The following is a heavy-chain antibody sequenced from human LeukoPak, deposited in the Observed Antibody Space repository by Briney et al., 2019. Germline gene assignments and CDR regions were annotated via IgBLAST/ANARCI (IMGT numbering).Heavy chain of an antibody. CDR2: VNPNSGGT. D-gene: IGHD3-10*01. V-gene: IGHV1-2*02. CDR1: GYTFTGYC. CDR3: AREPQSAYITMVRGVHFDY. Sequence: GASVEVSCKASGYTFTGYCIHWVRQAPGQGLEWMGWVNPNSGGTNYAQRFQGRVTMTRDTSISTAYMELSRLRSDDTAVYYCAREPQSAYITMVRGVHFDYWGQGTLVTVSS. J-gene: IGHJ4*02.